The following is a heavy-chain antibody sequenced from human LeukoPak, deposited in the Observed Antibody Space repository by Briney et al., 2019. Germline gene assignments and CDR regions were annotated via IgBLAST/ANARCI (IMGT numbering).Heavy chain of an antibody. CDR2: ISSSSSYK. CDR1: GFTFSSYS. CDR3: AREGQRITMIVVAIGFDY. J-gene: IGHJ4*02. D-gene: IGHD3-22*01. V-gene: IGHV3-21*01. Sequence: GGSLRLSCAASGFTFSSYSMNWVCQAPGKGLEWVSSISSSSSYKYYADSVKGRFTISRDNTKNSLYLEMNSLRAEDTAVYYCAREGQRITMIVVAIGFDYWGQGTLVTVSS.